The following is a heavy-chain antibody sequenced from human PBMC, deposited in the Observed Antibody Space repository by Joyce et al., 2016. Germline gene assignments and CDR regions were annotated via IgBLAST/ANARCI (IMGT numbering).Heavy chain of an antibody. V-gene: IGHV3-33*01. CDR1: GCTFSSYG. CDR2: IWYDGRNE. Sequence: QVQLVESGGGVVRPGRSLRLCCVASGCTFSSYGMHWGRQAPGKGLGWVGVIWYDGRNEYYADSVRGRLTISRDNSKNTLYLRVKSLRAEDTAVYYCARDLVRWRYETDAFDVWGQGTKVTVSA. J-gene: IGHJ3*01. D-gene: IGHD5-12*01. CDR3: ARDLVRWRYETDAFDV.